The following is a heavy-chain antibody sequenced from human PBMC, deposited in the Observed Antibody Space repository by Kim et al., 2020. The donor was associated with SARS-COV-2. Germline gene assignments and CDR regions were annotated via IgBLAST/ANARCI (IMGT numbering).Heavy chain of an antibody. J-gene: IGHJ4*02. CDR2: IYYSGST. CDR3: ARAAIFGTWDY. Sequence: SETLSLTCTVFGGSISSYYWSWIRQPPGKGLEWIGYIYYSGSTNYNPSLKSRVTISVDTSKNQFSLKLSSVTAADTAGYYCARAAIFGTWDYWGQGTLVTVSS. V-gene: IGHV4-59*01. D-gene: IGHD3-3*01. CDR1: GGSISSYY.